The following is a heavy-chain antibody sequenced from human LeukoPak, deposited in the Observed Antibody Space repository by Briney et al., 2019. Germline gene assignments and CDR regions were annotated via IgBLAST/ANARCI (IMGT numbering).Heavy chain of an antibody. CDR1: GYSFTTYD. CDR2: MNPKSGYT. Sequence: EASVNVSCKASGYSFTTYDINWVRQAPGQGLEWMGWMNPKSGYTDYAQKFQGRITFTRNPSISTAYMELSSLRSEDSAVYYCARGRRCSSTSCHFESGDYYYYMDVWGKGTTVTVSS. J-gene: IGHJ6*03. CDR3: ARGRRCSSTSCHFESGDYYYYMDV. V-gene: IGHV1-8*02. D-gene: IGHD2-2*01.